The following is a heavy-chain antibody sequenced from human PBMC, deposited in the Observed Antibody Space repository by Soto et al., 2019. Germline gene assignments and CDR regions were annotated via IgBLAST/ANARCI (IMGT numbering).Heavy chain of an antibody. J-gene: IGHJ6*02. V-gene: IGHV3-74*01. CDR2: INSDGSST. Sequence: GGSLRLSCAASGFTFSSYWVHWVRQAPGKGLVWVSRINSDGSSTSYADSVKGRFTISRDNAKNTLYLQMNSLRAEDTAVYYCARDQWIQLWLGPRQWSYYYGMDVWGQGTTVTVSS. CDR1: GFTFSSYW. D-gene: IGHD5-18*01. CDR3: ARDQWIQLWLGPRQWSYYYGMDV.